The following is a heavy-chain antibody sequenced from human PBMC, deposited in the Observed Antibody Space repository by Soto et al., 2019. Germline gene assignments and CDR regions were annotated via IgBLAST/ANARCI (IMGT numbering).Heavy chain of an antibody. CDR3: AKDLGFLGWLLYHFDY. J-gene: IGHJ4*02. V-gene: IGHV3-23*01. CDR1: GFTFSSYA. D-gene: IGHD3-3*01. Sequence: SLRLSCAASGFTFSSYAMSWVRQAPGKGLEWVSAISGSGGSTYYADSVKGRFTISRDNSKNTLYLQMNSLRAEDTAVYYCAKDLGFLGWLLYHFDYWGQGTLVTVSS. CDR2: ISGSGGST.